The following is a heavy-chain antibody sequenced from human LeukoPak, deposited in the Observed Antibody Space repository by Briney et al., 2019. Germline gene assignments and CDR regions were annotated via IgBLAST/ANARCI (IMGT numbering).Heavy chain of an antibody. D-gene: IGHD5-12*01. CDR2: IKQDGSEK. CDR1: GFTFSSYW. V-gene: IGHV3-7*01. Sequence: GGSLRLSCVASGFTFSSYWVNWVRQAPGKGLEWVANIKQDGSEKYYVDSVKGRFTISRDNAKNSLYLQMNSLRAEDTAIYHCVGGSGYWGQGTLVTVSS. J-gene: IGHJ4*02. CDR3: VGGSGY.